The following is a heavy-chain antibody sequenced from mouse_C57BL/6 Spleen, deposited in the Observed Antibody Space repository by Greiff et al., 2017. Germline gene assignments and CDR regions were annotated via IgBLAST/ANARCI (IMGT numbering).Heavy chain of an antibody. CDR3: ARGGITTVVARYFDV. CDR1: GYTFTDYY. D-gene: IGHD1-1*01. J-gene: IGHJ1*03. Sequence: VQLQQSGPELVKPGASVKISCKASGYTFTDYYMNWVKQSHGKSLEWIGDINPNNGGTSYNQKFKGKATLTVDKSSSTAYMELRSLTSEDSAGYYCARGGITTVVARYFDVWGTGTTVTVSS. CDR2: INPNNGGT. V-gene: IGHV1-26*01.